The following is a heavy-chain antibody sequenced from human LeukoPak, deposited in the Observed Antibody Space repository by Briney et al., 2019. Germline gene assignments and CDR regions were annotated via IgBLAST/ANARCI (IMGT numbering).Heavy chain of an antibody. CDR2: ICGSSGST. CDR1: GFTFSTYA. D-gene: IGHD4-17*01. J-gene: IGHJ4*02. V-gene: IGHV3-23*01. CDR3: AKGLSATSMGIDY. Sequence: GGSLRLSCAASGFTFSTYAMTWVRQAPGRGLEWVSTICGSSGSTDYADSVKGRFTVSRDNSRNTLYLQMHSVRVDDTAVYYCAKGLSATSMGIDYWGQGTLVTVSS.